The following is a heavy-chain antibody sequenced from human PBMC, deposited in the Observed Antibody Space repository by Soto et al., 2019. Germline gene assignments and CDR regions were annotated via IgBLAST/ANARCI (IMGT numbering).Heavy chain of an antibody. CDR3: SRGGADCYYDGPGYYELDS. Sequence: GESLKISCQGSGYSFTTYWIVWVRQMPGKGLECMGCIYPDDSDTIYSPSFQGQVTISADKSISTAYLQWSSLKASDTAMYYSSRGGADCYYDGPGYYELDSWGQGTLVTVSS. V-gene: IGHV5-51*01. CDR1: GYSFTTYW. J-gene: IGHJ4*02. CDR2: IYPDDSDT. D-gene: IGHD3-22*01.